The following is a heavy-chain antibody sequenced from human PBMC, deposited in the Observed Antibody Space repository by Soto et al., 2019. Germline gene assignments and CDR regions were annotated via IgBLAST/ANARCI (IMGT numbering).Heavy chain of an antibody. CDR1: GGSFSAYY. D-gene: IGHD4-17*01. Sequence: QVQLQQWGAGLLKPSETLSLTCAVYGGSFSAYYWSWIRQPPGKGLEWIGDVNHSGSTKYNPALKGRVTISIDTSKDQFSLKLSAVTAADTAVYYCARGDYGDFEVDYKGFDPWGQGTLVTVSS. J-gene: IGHJ5*02. V-gene: IGHV4-34*01. CDR2: VNHSGST. CDR3: ARGDYGDFEVDYKGFDP.